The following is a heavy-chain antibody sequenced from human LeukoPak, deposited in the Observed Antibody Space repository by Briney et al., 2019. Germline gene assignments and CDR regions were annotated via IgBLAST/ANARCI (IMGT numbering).Heavy chain of an antibody. CDR3: AKDSRGGPDYLAAAGYYYGMDV. D-gene: IGHD6-13*01. J-gene: IGHJ6*02. V-gene: IGHV3-23*01. Sequence: GGSLRLSCAASGFNFTNYAMSWVRQAPAKGLEWVSALSGRGSNTYYADSVKGRFTISRDNSKNTLYLQMNSLRAEDTAVYYCAKDSRGGPDYLAAAGYYYGMDVWGQGTSVTVSS. CDR2: LSGRGSNT. CDR1: GFNFTNYA.